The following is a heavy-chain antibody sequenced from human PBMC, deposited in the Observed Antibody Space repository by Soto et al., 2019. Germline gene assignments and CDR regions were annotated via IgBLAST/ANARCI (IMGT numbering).Heavy chain of an antibody. J-gene: IGHJ5*02. CDR1: GFTFSNYN. CDR2: ISGSSIYI. CDR3: AREGALKPFSS. V-gene: IGHV3-21*01. Sequence: GGSLRLSCVASGFTFSNYNMNRVRQAPGKGLEWVSHISGSSIYIHYADSVRGRFTISRGNAKNSVYLQMDSLRVEDTAVYYCAREGALKPFSSWGQGALVTVSS.